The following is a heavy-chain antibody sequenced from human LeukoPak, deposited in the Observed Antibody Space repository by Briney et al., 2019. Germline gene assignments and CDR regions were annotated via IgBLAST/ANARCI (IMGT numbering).Heavy chain of an antibody. CDR1: GFTFGWYW. V-gene: IGHV3-7*01. CDR3: VRTPPTLGYCTETSCPFDH. D-gene: IGHD2-8*02. CDR2: IKMDGSEN. Sequence: PGGSLRLSCVGSGFTFGWYWMSWVRQAPGKGLEWVANIKMDGSENHYLDSVKGRFTISRDNARHSVYLQMSSLRAEDTAVYYCVRTPPTLGYCTETSCPFDHWGQGALVSVSS. J-gene: IGHJ4*02.